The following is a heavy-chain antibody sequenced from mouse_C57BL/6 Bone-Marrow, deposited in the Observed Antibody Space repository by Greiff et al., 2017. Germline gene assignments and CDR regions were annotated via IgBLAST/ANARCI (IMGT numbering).Heavy chain of an antibody. Sequence: LQQPGAELVKPGASVKVSCKASGYTFTSYWMHWVKQRPGQGLEWIGRIHPSDSDTNYNQKFKGKATLTVDKSSSTAYMQLSSLTSEDSAVYYCAIWGTTVVAPYAYWGQGTSVTVSS. CDR3: AIWGTTVVAPYAY. J-gene: IGHJ4*01. V-gene: IGHV1-74*01. CDR2: IHPSDSDT. CDR1: GYTFTSYW. D-gene: IGHD1-1*01.